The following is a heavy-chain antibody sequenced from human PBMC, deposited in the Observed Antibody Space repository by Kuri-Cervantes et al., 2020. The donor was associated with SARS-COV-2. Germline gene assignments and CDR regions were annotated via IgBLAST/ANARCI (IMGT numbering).Heavy chain of an antibody. V-gene: IGHV3-64D*08. J-gene: IGHJ6*02. CDR2: ISSNGGST. Sequence: ESLKISCSASGFTFSSYAMHWVRQAPGKGLEYVSAISSNGGSTYYADPVKGRFTISRDNSKNTLYLQMSSLRAEDTAVYYCVKVTTYYDFWSGYSYGMDVWGQGTTVTVSS. CDR3: VKVTTYYDFWSGYSYGMDV. D-gene: IGHD3-3*01. CDR1: GFTFSSYA.